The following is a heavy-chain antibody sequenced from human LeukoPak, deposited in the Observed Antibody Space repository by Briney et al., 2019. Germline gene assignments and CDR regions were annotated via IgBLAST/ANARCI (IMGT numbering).Heavy chain of an antibody. CDR1: GGSVRSGSYY. CDR2: TYYSGST. CDR3: ARGYYGSGSFFDY. D-gene: IGHD3-10*01. V-gene: IGHV4-61*01. J-gene: IGHJ4*02. Sequence: SETLSLTCTVSGGSVRSGSYYWSWIRQPPGKGLEWIGYTYYSGSTNYNPSLRSRVTISVDTSKNQFSLKLSSVTAEDTAVYYCARGYYGSGSFFDYWGQGTLVTVSS.